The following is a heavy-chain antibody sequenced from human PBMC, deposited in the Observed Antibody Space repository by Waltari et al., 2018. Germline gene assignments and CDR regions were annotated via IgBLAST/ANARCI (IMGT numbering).Heavy chain of an antibody. V-gene: IGHV1-18*01. J-gene: IGHJ3*02. D-gene: IGHD3-22*01. CDR1: GYTFPSYG. CDR2: ISAYNGNT. Sequence: QVQLVQSGAEVKKPGASVKVSCKASGYTFPSYGISWVRQAPGQGLEWMGWISAYNGNTNYAQKLQGRVTMTTDTSTSTAYMELRSLRSDDTAVYYCARFRPYYYDSSGYYAHAFDIWGQGTMVTVSS. CDR3: ARFRPYYYDSSGYYAHAFDI.